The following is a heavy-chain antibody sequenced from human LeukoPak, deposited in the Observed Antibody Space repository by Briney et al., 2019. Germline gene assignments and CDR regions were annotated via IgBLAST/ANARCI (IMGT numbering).Heavy chain of an antibody. CDR1: GGSISSYY. D-gene: IGHD2-15*01. J-gene: IGHJ6*02. Sequence: SETLSLTCTVSGGSISSYYWSWIRQPPGKGLEWIGYIYYSGSTNYNPSLKSRVSISVDTSKNQFSLKLSSVTAADTAVYYCAGEFQLYTDVWGQGTTVTVSS. CDR2: IYYSGST. V-gene: IGHV4-59*01. CDR3: AGEFQLYTDV.